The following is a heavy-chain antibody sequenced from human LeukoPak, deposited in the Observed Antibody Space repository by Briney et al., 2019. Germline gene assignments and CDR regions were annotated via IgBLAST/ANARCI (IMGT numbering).Heavy chain of an antibody. V-gene: IGHV3-74*03. CDR2: IDGDGTTT. CDR1: GFAFSSYW. CDR3: ARSQFDY. Sequence: GGSLRLSCATSGFAFSSYWMLWVRQAAGKGLEWVSRIDGDGTTTTYADSVKGRFTISRDNEKNILYLHMNSLRVEDTATYYCARSQFDYWGQGILLTVSS. J-gene: IGHJ4*02.